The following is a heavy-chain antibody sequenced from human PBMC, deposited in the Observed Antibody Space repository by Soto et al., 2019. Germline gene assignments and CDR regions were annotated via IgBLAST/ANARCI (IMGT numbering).Heavy chain of an antibody. Sequence: PGGSLRLSCAASGFTFSSYGMHWVRQAPGKGLEWVAVIWYDGSNKYYADSVKGRFTISRDNSKNTLYLQMNSLRAEDTAVYYCASGSSGVRFDYWGQGTLVTVSS. J-gene: IGHJ4*02. CDR2: IWYDGSNK. D-gene: IGHD2-15*01. V-gene: IGHV3-33*01. CDR1: GFTFSSYG. CDR3: ASGSSGVRFDY.